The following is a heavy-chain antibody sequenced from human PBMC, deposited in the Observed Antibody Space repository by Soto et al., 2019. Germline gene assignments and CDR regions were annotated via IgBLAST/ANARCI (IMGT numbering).Heavy chain of an antibody. CDR3: ARGQYGGKGY. Sequence: EVQLVESGGGLVKPGGSLRLSCAASGFTFSSYSMNWVRQAPGKGLEWVANIKQDGSEKNYVDSVKGRFIISRDNAKESLFLQMNSLRAEDTAVYYCARGQYGGKGYWGQGTLVTVSS. J-gene: IGHJ4*02. CDR1: GFTFSSYS. V-gene: IGHV3-7*03. CDR2: IKQDGSEK. D-gene: IGHD2-15*01.